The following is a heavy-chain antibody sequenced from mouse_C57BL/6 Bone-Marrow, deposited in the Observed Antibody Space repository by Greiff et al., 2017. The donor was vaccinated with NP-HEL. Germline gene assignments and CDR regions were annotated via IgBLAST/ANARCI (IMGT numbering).Heavy chain of an antibody. CDR1: GYTFTDYN. J-gene: IGHJ2*01. Sequence: EVMLVESGPELVKPGASVKMSCKASGYTFTDYNMHWVKQSHGKSLEWIGYINPNNGGTSYNQKFKGKATLTVNKSSSTAYMELRSLTSEDSAVYYCARSTMVTTWDYWGQGTTLTVSS. D-gene: IGHD2-2*01. V-gene: IGHV1-22*01. CDR3: ARSTMVTTWDY. CDR2: INPNNGGT.